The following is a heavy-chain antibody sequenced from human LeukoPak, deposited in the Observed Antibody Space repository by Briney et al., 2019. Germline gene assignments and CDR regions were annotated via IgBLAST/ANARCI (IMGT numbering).Heavy chain of an antibody. V-gene: IGHV3-33*01. J-gene: IGHJ4*02. CDR3: ARGVPTGTDYFDY. Sequence: QPGGSLRLSCAASGFTFSSYGMHWVRQAPGKGLEWVAVIWYDGSNKYYADSVKGRFTISRDNAKNSLFLQMNSLRDEDTAVYYCARGVPTGTDYFDYWGQGTLVTVSS. D-gene: IGHD1-1*01. CDR2: IWYDGSNK. CDR1: GFTFSSYG.